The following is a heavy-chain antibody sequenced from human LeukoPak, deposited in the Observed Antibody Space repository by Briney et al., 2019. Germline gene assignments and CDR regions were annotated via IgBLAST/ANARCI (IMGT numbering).Heavy chain of an antibody. CDR3: ARLMYSGSYCLGFDY. CDR1: GGSISSGGYY. Sequence: SETLSLTCTVSGGSISSGGYYWSWIRQHPGKGLEWIGYIYYSGSTYYNPSLKSRVTISVDTSKNQFSLKLSSVTAADTAVYYCARLMYSGSYCLGFDYWGQGTLVTVSS. CDR2: IYYSGST. D-gene: IGHD1-26*01. V-gene: IGHV4-31*03. J-gene: IGHJ4*02.